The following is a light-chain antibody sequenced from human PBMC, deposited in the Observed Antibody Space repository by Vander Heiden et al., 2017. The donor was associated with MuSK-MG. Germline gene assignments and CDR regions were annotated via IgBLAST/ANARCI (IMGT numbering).Light chain of an antibody. CDR1: QSIGSW. J-gene: IGKJ2*01. V-gene: IGKV1-5*03. CDR3: QQFNSPYT. CDR2: KAS. Sequence: DIQMTQSPSTLSASVGDRVTITCRASQSIGSWLAWYQQEPAKAPKLLIYKASVLQSGVPSRFSGSGSGTEFTLTIRNLQPDDFTTYYCQQFNSPYTFGQGTKLEIK.